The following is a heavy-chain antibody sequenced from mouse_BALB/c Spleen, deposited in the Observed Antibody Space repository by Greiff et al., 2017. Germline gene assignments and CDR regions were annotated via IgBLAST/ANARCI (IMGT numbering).Heavy chain of an antibody. CDR1: GFTFSNYW. CDR2: IRLKSNNYAT. CDR3: TRGDEDFDY. Sequence: DVMLVESGGGLVQPGGSMKLSCVASGFTFSNYWMNWVRQSPEKGLEWVAEIRLKSNNYATHYAESVKGRFTISRDDSKSSVYLQMNNLRTEDTGIYYCTRGDEDFDYWGQGTTLTVSS. D-gene: IGHD3-3*01. V-gene: IGHV6-6*02. J-gene: IGHJ2*01.